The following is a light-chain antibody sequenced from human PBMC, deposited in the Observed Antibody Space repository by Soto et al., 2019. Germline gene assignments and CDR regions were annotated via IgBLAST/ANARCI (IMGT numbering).Light chain of an antibody. V-gene: IGLV2-14*03. J-gene: IGLJ1*01. CDR3: SSYTSSSSYV. CDR2: DVS. Sequence: QSVLTQPASVSGSPGQSITISCTGTSSDVGGYKYVSWYQQHPGKAPKLMIYDVSNRPSGVSNRFSGSKSGNTASLTISGLQSEDEADYYCSSYTSSSSYVFGGGTKVTVL. CDR1: SSDVGGYKY.